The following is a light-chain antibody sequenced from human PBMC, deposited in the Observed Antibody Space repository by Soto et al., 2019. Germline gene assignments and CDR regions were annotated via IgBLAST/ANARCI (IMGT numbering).Light chain of an antibody. CDR1: QSVSSN. CDR3: QQYGSSGT. V-gene: IGKV3-20*01. J-gene: IGKJ1*01. CDR2: GAS. Sequence: EIRMTQSPATLSVSTGERATFSCRASQSVSSNLAWYQQKPGQAPRLLIYGASSRATGSPDRFSGSGSGTDFTLTISRLEPEDFAVYYCQQYGSSGTFGQGTKVDIK.